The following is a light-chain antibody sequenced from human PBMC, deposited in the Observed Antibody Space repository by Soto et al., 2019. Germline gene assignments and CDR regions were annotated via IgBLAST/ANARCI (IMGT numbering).Light chain of an antibody. V-gene: IGLV1-40*01. J-gene: IGLJ1*01. Sequence: QSVLTQPPSVSGAPGQRVTISCTGSSSNIGANYDVHWYQQRPGTAPKLLIFGNNNRPSGVPDRFSGSKSGTSASLAITGLQAEDEGDYYCQSYDNSLSARYVVGTGTKLAVL. CDR2: GNN. CDR3: QSYDNSLSARYV. CDR1: SSNIGANYD.